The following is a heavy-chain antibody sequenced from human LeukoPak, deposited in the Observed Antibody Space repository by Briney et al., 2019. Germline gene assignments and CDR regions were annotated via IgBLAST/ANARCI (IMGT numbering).Heavy chain of an antibody. J-gene: IGHJ5*02. D-gene: IGHD5-12*01. CDR1: GGSISSYY. CDR3: ARDSQQRGYDNNWFDP. Sequence: SETLSLTCTVSGGSISSYYWSWIRQPPGKGLEWIGYIYYSGSTNYNPSLKSRVTISVDTSKNQFSLKLSSVTAADPAVYYCARDSQQRGYDNNWFDPWGQGTLVTVSS. V-gene: IGHV4-59*01. CDR2: IYYSGST.